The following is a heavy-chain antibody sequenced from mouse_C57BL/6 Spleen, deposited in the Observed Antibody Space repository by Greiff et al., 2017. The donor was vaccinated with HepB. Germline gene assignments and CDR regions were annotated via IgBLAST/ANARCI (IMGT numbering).Heavy chain of an antibody. Sequence: EVQLQQSGAELVRPGASVKLSCTASGFNIKDYYMHWVKQRPEQGLEWIGRIDPEDGDTEYAPKFQGKATMTADTSSNTAYLQLSSLTSEDTAVYYCTRGYDSPYYYAMDYWGQGTSVTVSS. V-gene: IGHV14-1*01. CDR3: TRGYDSPYYYAMDY. CDR1: GFNIKDYY. D-gene: IGHD2-4*01. J-gene: IGHJ4*01. CDR2: IDPEDGDT.